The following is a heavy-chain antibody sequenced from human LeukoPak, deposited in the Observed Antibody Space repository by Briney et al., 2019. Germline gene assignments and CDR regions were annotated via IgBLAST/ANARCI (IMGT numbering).Heavy chain of an antibody. Sequence: ASVKVSCKASGYTFTNYDINWVRQAPGQGLEWMGWMNPNSVNTGYAQKFQGRVTMTWDTSINTAYMELSSLTSEDTAVYYCARDVDSYGDYVPGLDYWGQGTLVAVSS. J-gene: IGHJ4*02. CDR2: MNPNSVNT. CDR3: ARDVDSYGDYVPGLDY. CDR1: GYTFTNYD. V-gene: IGHV1-8*01. D-gene: IGHD4-17*01.